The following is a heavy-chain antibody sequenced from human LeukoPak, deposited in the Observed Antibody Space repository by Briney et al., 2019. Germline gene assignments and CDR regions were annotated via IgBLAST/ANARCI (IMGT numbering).Heavy chain of an antibody. V-gene: IGHV3-66*01. CDR3: AREIQTDLVGATTNAFDI. Sequence: GGSLRLSCAASGFTVSSNYMSWVRQAPGKGLEWVSVIYSGGSTYYADSVKGRFTISRDNSKNTLYLQMNSLRAEDTAVYYCAREIQTDLVGATTNAFDIWGQGTMVTVSS. CDR2: IYSGGST. D-gene: IGHD1-26*01. J-gene: IGHJ3*02. CDR1: GFTVSSNY.